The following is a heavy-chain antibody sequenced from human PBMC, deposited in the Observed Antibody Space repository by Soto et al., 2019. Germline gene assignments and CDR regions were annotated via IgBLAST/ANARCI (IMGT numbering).Heavy chain of an antibody. CDR3: AKEGRVAEMDV. J-gene: IGHJ6*02. Sequence: LRLSCAASGFTFSSYGMHWVRQAPGKGLEWVAVISYDGSNKYYADSVKGRFTISRDNSKNTLYLQMNSLRAEDTAVYYCAKEGRVAEMDVWGQGTTVTVSS. CDR2: ISYDGSNK. CDR1: GFTFSSYG. V-gene: IGHV3-30*18. D-gene: IGHD2-15*01.